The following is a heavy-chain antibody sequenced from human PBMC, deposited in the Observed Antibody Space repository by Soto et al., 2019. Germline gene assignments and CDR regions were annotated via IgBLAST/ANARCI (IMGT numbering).Heavy chain of an antibody. CDR3: ARMPRRIAVAGYWYFDL. CDR1: GFSLSNARMG. Sequence: QVTLKESGPVLVQPTETLTLTCTVSGFSLSNARMGVSWIRQPPGKALEWLAHIFSNDAKSYSTSLKTRLTISNDTSKRQVVLTMTNMDPVDTATYFCARMPRRIAVAGYWYFDLWGRGTLVTVSS. V-gene: IGHV2-26*01. J-gene: IGHJ2*01. D-gene: IGHD6-19*01. CDR2: IFSNDAK.